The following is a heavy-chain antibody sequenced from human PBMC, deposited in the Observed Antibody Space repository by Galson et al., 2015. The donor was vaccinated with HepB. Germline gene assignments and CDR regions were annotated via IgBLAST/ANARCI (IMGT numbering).Heavy chain of an antibody. CDR2: ISSSSSYT. D-gene: IGHD1-26*01. CDR1: GFTFSDYY. CDR3: ARFVSGSYYFEGYWYFDL. J-gene: IGHJ2*01. V-gene: IGHV3-11*03. Sequence: SLRLSCAASGFTFSDYYMSWIRQAPGKGLEWVSYISSSSSYTNYADSVKGRFTISRDNAKNSLYLQMNSLRAEDAAVYYYARFVSGSYYFEGYWYFDLWGRGTLVTVSS.